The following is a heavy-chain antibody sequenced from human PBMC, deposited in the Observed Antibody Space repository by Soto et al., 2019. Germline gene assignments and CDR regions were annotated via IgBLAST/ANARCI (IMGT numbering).Heavy chain of an antibody. CDR1: GGSISSYY. CDR2: IYYSGGT. CDR3: ARQYGGNLDY. J-gene: IGHJ4*02. D-gene: IGHD5-12*01. V-gene: IGHV4-59*08. Sequence: QVQLQESGPGLVKPSETLSLTCTVSGGSISSYYWSWIRQPQGKGLEWIGYIYYSGGTNYNPSLKSRVTISVDSSKNHFSLKLSSVTPADAAVYCCARQYGGNLDYWGQGTLVTVSS.